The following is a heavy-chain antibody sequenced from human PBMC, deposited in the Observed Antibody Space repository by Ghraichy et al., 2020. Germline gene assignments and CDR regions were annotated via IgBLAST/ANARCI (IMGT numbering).Heavy chain of an antibody. D-gene: IGHD1-7*01. J-gene: IGHJ5*02. Sequence: GGSLRLSCAVSGFTFKDSAMTWVRQAPGKGLQWVSLISASGANGYYADSVKGRFTISRDNFKNTLYLQMNSLRADDTAVYNCARDMELSSWGKVILVSVSP. V-gene: IGHV3-23*01. CDR2: ISASGANG. CDR1: GFTFKDSA. CDR3: ARDMELSS.